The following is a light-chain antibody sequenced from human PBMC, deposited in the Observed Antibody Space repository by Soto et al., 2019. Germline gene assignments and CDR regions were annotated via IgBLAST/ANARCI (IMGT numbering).Light chain of an antibody. J-gene: IGLJ3*02. CDR2: RNN. CDR1: SSNIGSNY. Sequence: QSVLTQPPSASGTPGQRVTISCSGSSSNIGSNYVYWYQQLPGTAPKLLIYRNNQRPSGVPARCSGSKSGTSASLAISGLRSDDEADYYCAAWDDSLSAPWVFGGGTKLTVL. CDR3: AAWDDSLSAPWV. V-gene: IGLV1-47*01.